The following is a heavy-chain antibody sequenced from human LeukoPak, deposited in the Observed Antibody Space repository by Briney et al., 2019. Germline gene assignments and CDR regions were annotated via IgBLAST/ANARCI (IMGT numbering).Heavy chain of an antibody. V-gene: IGHV3-7*01. CDR1: GFTFNNFW. CDR2: IKQFGTER. J-gene: IGHJ4*02. Sequence: GGSLRLSCIASGFTFNNFWMGWVRQAPGKGLEWVANIKQFGTERNYLDSVKGRFTISRDNAKNSLYLQMNSLRAEDTAVYYCAKEVYYDSSGYWDYWGQGTLVTVSS. D-gene: IGHD3-22*01. CDR3: AKEVYYDSSGYWDY.